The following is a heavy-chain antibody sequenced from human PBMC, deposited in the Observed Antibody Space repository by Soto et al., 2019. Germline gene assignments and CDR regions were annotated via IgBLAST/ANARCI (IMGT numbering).Heavy chain of an antibody. V-gene: IGHV1-8*01. Sequence: GLEWMGWMNSNSGNTGYAQKFQGRVTMTRNTSISTAYMELISLRSEDTAVYYCARGVSGTLGPHYYYYYTDVWGKGTTVTAP. CDR3: ARGVSGTLGPHYYYYYTDV. CDR2: MNSNSGNT. D-gene: IGHD1-7*01. J-gene: IGHJ6*03.